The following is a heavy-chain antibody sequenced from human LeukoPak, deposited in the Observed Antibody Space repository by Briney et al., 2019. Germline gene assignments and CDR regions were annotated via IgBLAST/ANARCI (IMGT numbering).Heavy chain of an antibody. J-gene: IGHJ4*02. CDR1: GYTFSGYY. V-gene: IGHV1-2*02. Sequence: ASVKVSCKASGYTFSGYYMHWVRHAPGRGLEWMGWINPSSGGTNYAQKFQGRVTMTRDTSISTAYMELSRLRSDDTAVYYCAREEEYSSGSDYWGQGTLVTVSS. D-gene: IGHD3-22*01. CDR2: INPSSGGT. CDR3: AREEEYSSGSDY.